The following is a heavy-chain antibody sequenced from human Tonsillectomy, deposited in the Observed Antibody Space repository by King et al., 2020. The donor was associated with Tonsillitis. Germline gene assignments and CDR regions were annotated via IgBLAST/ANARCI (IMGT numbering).Heavy chain of an antibody. V-gene: IGHV4-59*01. CDR2: IYYSGST. Sequence: QLQESGPGLVKPSETLSLTCTVSGGSISSYYWSWIRQPPGKGLEWIGYIYYSGSTNYNPSLMSRVTISVDTSKNQFSLKLSSVTAADTAVYYCARRGCSSTSCYAGWYFDLWGRGTLVTVSS. D-gene: IGHD2-2*01. J-gene: IGHJ2*01. CDR3: ARRGCSSTSCYAGWYFDL. CDR1: GGSISSYY.